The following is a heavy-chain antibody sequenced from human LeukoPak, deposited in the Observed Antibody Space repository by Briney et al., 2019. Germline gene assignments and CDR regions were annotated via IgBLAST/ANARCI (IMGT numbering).Heavy chain of an antibody. D-gene: IGHD3-22*01. J-gene: IGHJ3*01. CDR1: GGSISSYY. V-gene: IGHV4-59*01. Sequence: SETLSLTCTVSGGSISSYYWSWIRQPPGKGLEWIGNIFYTGSTKYNPSLKSRVTISLDTSKNQFSLKLSSVTAADTAMYYCARSANYYYDSASYGVGFDVWGQGTLVTVSS. CDR2: IFYTGST. CDR3: ARSANYYYDSASYGVGFDV.